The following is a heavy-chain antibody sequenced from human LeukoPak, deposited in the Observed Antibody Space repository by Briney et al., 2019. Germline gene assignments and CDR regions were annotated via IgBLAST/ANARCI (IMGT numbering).Heavy chain of an antibody. CDR1: GFTFSDSA. CDR2: VRTKANSYAT. D-gene: IGHD6-13*01. Sequence: GGSLKLSCAASGFTFSDSAMHWVRQASGKGLEGVGRVRTKANSYATAYAASVKGRFPISRDDSKNTAYLEMNSLKTEDTAVYYCTSSSSYNWFDPWGQGTLVTVSS. J-gene: IGHJ5*02. CDR3: TSSSSYNWFDP. V-gene: IGHV3-73*01.